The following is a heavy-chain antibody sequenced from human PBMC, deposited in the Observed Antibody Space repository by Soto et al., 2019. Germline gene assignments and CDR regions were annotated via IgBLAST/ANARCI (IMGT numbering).Heavy chain of an antibody. D-gene: IGHD2-8*01. CDR1: GGSFSGYY. CDR2: INHSGST. J-gene: IGHJ4*02. V-gene: IGHV4-34*01. Sequence: SETLSLTCAVSGGSFSGYYWSWIRQPPGKGLEWIGEINHSGSTNYNPSLKRRVPISVETSKNQFSLMRSSVTAADTAVSYCPRGGPGLRDFVPQPNRHCWGEGTVVA. CDR3: PRGGPGLRDFVPQPNRHC.